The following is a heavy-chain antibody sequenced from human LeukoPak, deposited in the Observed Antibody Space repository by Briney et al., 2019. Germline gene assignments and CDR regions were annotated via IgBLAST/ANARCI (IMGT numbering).Heavy chain of an antibody. J-gene: IGHJ4*02. V-gene: IGHV1-8*01. CDR2: MNPNSGNT. CDR3: ARGLEVAALFLGY. CDR1: GYTFTSYD. Sequence: ASVKVSCKASGYTFTSYDINWVRQATGQGLEWMGWMNPNSGNTGYAQKFQGRVTMTRNTSVSTAYMELSSLRSEDTAVYYCARGLEVAALFLGYWGQGTLVTVSS. D-gene: IGHD2-15*01.